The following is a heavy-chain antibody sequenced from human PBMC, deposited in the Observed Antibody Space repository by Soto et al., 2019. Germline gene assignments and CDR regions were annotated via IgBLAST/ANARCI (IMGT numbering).Heavy chain of an antibody. D-gene: IGHD6-6*01. V-gene: IGHV4-31*03. J-gene: IGHJ6*02. Sequence: TLSLTFTVSGGSISSGGYYWSWIRQHPGKGLEWIGYIYYSGSTYYNPSLKSRVTISVDTSKNQFSLKLSSVTAADTAVYYCAREVLSSSSQGPLYYGMDVWGQGTTVTVSS. CDR2: IYYSGST. CDR3: AREVLSSSSQGPLYYGMDV. CDR1: GGSISSGGYY.